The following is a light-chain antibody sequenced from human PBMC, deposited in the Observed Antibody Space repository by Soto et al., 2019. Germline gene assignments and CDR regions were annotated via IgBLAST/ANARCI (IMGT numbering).Light chain of an antibody. J-gene: IGKJ5*01. CDR2: LAS. CDR3: QQSYSGPIT. V-gene: IGKV1-39*01. Sequence: DIPMTQSPSSLSASVRDRVIITCRASQHISNFLNWYQQKPGEAPKLLISLASTLESGVPSRFSGSGSGTDFTFTISSLQPDDFATYYCQQSYSGPITFGQGTRVEIK. CDR1: QHISNF.